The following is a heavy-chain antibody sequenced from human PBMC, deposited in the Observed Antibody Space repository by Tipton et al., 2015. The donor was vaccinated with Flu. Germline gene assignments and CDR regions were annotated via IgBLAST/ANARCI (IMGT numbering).Heavy chain of an antibody. D-gene: IGHD3-22*01. J-gene: IGHJ4*02. V-gene: IGHV1-46*01. CDR3: AKWGWDYYDSSGYLH. Sequence: QVQLVQSGAEVKKPGASVKVSCKASGYTFTSYYMHWVRQAPGQGLEWMGIINPSGGSTSYAQKFQGRVTMTRDTSTSTVYMELSSLRSEDTAVYYCAKWGWDYYDSSGYLHWGQGTLVTVSS. CDR2: INPSGGST. CDR1: GYTFTSYY.